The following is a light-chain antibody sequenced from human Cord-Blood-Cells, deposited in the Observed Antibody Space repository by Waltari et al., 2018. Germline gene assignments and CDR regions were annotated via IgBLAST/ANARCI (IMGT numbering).Light chain of an antibody. V-gene: IGLV2-23*01. CDR2: EGS. CDR3: CSYAGSWV. CDR1: SSDVGSYNL. Sequence: QSALTQPAPVSGSPGQSIPISCTGTSSDVGSYNLVSWYQQHPGKAPKLMIYEGSKRPSGVSNRFSGSKSGNTASLTISGLQAEDEADYYCCSYAGSWVFGGGTKLTVL. J-gene: IGLJ3*02.